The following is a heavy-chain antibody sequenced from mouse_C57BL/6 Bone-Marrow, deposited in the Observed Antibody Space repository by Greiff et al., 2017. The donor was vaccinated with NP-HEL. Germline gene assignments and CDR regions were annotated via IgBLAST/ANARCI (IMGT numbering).Heavy chain of an antibody. Sequence: VQLQQSGPELVKPGASVKISCKASGYTFTDYYMNWVKQSPGKSLEWIGDINPNNGGTSYNQKFKGKATLTVDKSSSTAYMELRSLTSEGSAVYYCARATYYAYDGAMDYWGQGTSVTVSS. CDR1: GYTFTDYY. D-gene: IGHD2-9*01. V-gene: IGHV1-26*01. CDR2: INPNNGGT. CDR3: ARATYYAYDGAMDY. J-gene: IGHJ4*01.